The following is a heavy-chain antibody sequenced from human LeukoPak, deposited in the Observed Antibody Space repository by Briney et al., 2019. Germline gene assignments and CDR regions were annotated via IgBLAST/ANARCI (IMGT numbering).Heavy chain of an antibody. J-gene: IGHJ5*02. CDR3: AKDTVVVAANLTTNWFDP. D-gene: IGHD2-15*01. CDR1: GFTFSSYG. Sequence: GGSLRLSCAASGFTFSSYGMHWVRQAPGKGLEWVAFIRYDGSNKYYADSVKGRFTISRDNSKNTLYLQMNSLRAEDTAVYYCAKDTVVVAANLTTNWFDPWGQGTLVTVSS. CDR2: IRYDGSNK. V-gene: IGHV3-30*02.